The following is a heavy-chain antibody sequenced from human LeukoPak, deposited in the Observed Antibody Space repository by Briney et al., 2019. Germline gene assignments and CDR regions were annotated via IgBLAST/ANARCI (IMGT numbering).Heavy chain of an antibody. D-gene: IGHD2-2*02. CDR3: VRDGEGVAISVNYWFDP. V-gene: IGHV1-8*01. J-gene: IGHJ5*02. CDR2: MNPNNGKT. Sequence: GASVKVSCKASGFKFTGYDINWVRQASGRGLEWMGWMNPNNGKTGYAQKFQGRVTMTRDTSTSTAYMKLGGLISEDTAVYYCVRDGEGVAISVNYWFDPWGQGTLVTVSS. CDR1: GFKFTGYD.